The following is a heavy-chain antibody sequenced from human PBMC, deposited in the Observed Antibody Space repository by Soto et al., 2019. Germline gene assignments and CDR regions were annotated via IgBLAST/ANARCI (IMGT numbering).Heavy chain of an antibody. Sequence: SETLSLTCAVYGGSFSGYYWSWIRQPPGKGLEWIGEINHSGSTNYNPSLKSRVTISVDTSKNQFSLKLSSVTAADTAVYYCAKSYYYYGMDVWGQVTTVTVSS. CDR3: AKSYYYYGMDV. J-gene: IGHJ6*02. CDR1: GGSFSGYY. V-gene: IGHV4-34*01. CDR2: INHSGST.